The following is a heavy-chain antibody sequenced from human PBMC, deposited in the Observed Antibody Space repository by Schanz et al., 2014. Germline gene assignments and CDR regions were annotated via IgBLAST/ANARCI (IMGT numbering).Heavy chain of an antibody. Sequence: QVQLQESGPGLVKPSQTLSLTCAVSGGSISSGGYTWGWIRQPPGKGLEWIGYIYYSGSTCYNPSIKSRVNIPGAPSNTQFSLMLGCVSAADTAVYYCARGAGAVDYWGQGTLVTVSS. CDR1: GGSISSGGYT. J-gene: IGHJ4*02. V-gene: IGHV4-30-4*07. CDR2: IYYSGST. CDR3: ARGAGAVDY. D-gene: IGHD6-13*01.